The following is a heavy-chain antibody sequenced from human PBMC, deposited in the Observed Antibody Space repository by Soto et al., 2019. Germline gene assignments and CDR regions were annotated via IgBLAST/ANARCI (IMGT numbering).Heavy chain of an antibody. V-gene: IGHV4-39*01. CDR1: GGSISSSSYY. Sequence: KPSETLSLTCTVSGGSISSSSYYWGWVRQPPGKGLEWIGSIYYSGSTYYNPSLRSRVTISVDTPNNQFPLRLSSVTAADTAVYFCARQQYCGSSTCYDSLYYQYMGVWGKGTMVTVS. CDR2: IYYSGST. D-gene: IGHD2-2*01. J-gene: IGHJ6*03. CDR3: ARQQYCGSSTCYDSLYYQYMGV.